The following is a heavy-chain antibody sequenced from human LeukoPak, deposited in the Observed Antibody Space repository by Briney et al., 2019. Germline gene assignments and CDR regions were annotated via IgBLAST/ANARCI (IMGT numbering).Heavy chain of an antibody. V-gene: IGHV3-64*01. J-gene: IGHJ5*02. CDR1: GFTFSSYA. Sequence: GGSLRLSCAASGFTFSSYAMHWVRQAPGKGLEYVSAISSNGGSTYYANSVKGRFTISGDNSKNTLYLQMGSLRAEDMAVYYCAKGGYDYSWFDPWGQGTLVTVSS. D-gene: IGHD5-12*01. CDR3: AKGGYDYSWFDP. CDR2: ISSNGGST.